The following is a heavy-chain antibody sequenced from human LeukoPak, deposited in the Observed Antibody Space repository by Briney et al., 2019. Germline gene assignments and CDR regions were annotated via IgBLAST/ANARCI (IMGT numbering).Heavy chain of an antibody. D-gene: IGHD3-9*01. V-gene: IGHV4-4*07. CDR3: GREGSDILTYYFDY. CDR2: IYTSGST. CDR1: GGSISSYY. J-gene: IGHJ4*02. Sequence: PSETLSLTCTVSGGSISSYYWSWIRQPAGKGLEWIGRIYTSGSTNYNPSLKSRVTMSVDMSKNQFSLKLSSVTAADTAVYYCGREGSDILTYYFDYWGQGTLVTVSS.